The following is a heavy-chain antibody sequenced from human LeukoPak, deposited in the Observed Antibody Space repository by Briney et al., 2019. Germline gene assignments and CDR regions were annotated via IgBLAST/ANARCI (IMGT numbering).Heavy chain of an antibody. V-gene: IGHV4-4*07. Sequence: SETLSLTCTVSGGSISSYYWSWIRQPAGKGLEWIGRIYTSGSTNYNPFLRSRVTMSVDTSKNQFSLKLSSVTAADTAVYYCATYCSSISCHSADYWGQGTLVTVSS. CDR3: ATYCSSISCHSADY. CDR1: GGSISSYY. CDR2: IYTSGST. J-gene: IGHJ4*02. D-gene: IGHD2-2*01.